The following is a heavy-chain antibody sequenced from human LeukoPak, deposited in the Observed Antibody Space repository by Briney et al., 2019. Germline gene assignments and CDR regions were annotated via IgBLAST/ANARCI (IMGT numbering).Heavy chain of an antibody. Sequence: GGSLRLSCAASGFTFSTYWMHWVRQAPGKGLVWVSRINVDGSTTTYADSVKGRFTISRDNAKNTLYLQMNSLRGEDTAVYYCARTFGNNYGDYWGHGTLVTVSS. J-gene: IGHJ4*01. V-gene: IGHV3-74*01. CDR2: INVDGSTT. CDR1: GFTFSTYW. CDR3: ARTFGNNYGDY. D-gene: IGHD5-18*01.